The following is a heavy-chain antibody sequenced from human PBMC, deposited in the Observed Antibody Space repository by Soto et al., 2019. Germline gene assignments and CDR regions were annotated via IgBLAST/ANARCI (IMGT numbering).Heavy chain of an antibody. CDR3: ARDPAFPNWFDP. Sequence: ALVKVSCKASGYTFTSYGISWVRQAPGQGLEWMGWISAYNGNTNYAQKLQGRVTMTTDTSTSTAYMELRSLRSDDTAVYYCARDPAFPNWFDPWGQGTLVTVSS. V-gene: IGHV1-18*01. D-gene: IGHD2-2*01. CDR1: GYTFTSYG. J-gene: IGHJ5*02. CDR2: ISAYNGNT.